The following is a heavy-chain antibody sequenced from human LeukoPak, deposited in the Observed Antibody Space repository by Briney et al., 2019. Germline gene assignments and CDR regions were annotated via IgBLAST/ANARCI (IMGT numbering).Heavy chain of an antibody. CDR3: AREEGRSPKTSSGY. D-gene: IGHD3-10*01. J-gene: IGHJ4*02. Sequence: GGSLRLSCAASGFTFSNYGTHWVRQAPGKGLEWLALIWYDGSKKYYLDSVKGRFTISRDNSKDTLYLQMDSLRAEDTAVYYCAREEGRSPKTSSGYWGQGTLVVVSS. CDR1: GFTFSNYG. V-gene: IGHV3-33*01. CDR2: IWYDGSKK.